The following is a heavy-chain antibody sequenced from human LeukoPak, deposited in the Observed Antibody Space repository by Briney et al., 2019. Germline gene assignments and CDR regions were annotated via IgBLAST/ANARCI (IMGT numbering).Heavy chain of an antibody. J-gene: IGHJ4*02. CDR1: GFTVSSNY. Sequence: GGSLRLSRAASGFTVSSNYMSWVRQAPGTGLEWVSVIYSSGSTDYADSVKGRFTISRDNSKNTLYLQMNSLRAEDTAVYYCAKARSRGYSYVLDYWGQGTLVTVSS. D-gene: IGHD5-18*01. CDR3: AKARSRGYSYVLDY. V-gene: IGHV3-66*03. CDR2: IYSSGST.